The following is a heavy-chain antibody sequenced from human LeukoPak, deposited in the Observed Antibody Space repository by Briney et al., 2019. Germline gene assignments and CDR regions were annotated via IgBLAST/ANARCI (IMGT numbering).Heavy chain of an antibody. V-gene: IGHV3-7*05. CDR2: IKEDGSEK. CDR3: ARGGGRHVEY. D-gene: IGHD2/OR15-2a*01. Sequence: GGSLTLSCAAAGFTFSSYWMSWVRQAPGKGREWGANIKEDGSEKNYVDSVKGRFTISRDNAKNSLYLQMNSLRAEDTAVYYCARGGGRHVEYWGQGNLVTVSS. J-gene: IGHJ4*02. CDR1: GFTFSSYW.